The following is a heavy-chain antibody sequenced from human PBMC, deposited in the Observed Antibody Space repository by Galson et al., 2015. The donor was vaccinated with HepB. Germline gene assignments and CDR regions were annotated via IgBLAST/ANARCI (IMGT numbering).Heavy chain of an antibody. D-gene: IGHD3-22*01. V-gene: IGHV4-34*01. Sequence: LSLTCAVYGGSFSGYYWSWIRQPPGKGLEGIGEINHSGSTNYNPSHKSRVTISVDTSKNQFSLKLSSVTAADTAVYYCARLLRRRITMIDLNWFDPWGQGTLVTVSS. J-gene: IGHJ5*02. CDR1: GGSFSGYY. CDR3: ARLLRRRITMIDLNWFDP. CDR2: INHSGST.